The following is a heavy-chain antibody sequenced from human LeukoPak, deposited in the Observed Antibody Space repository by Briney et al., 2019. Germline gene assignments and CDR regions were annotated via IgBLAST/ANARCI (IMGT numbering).Heavy chain of an antibody. CDR2: IYYPGST. CDR1: GGSISRYY. D-gene: IGHD1-26*01. V-gene: IGHV4-59*08. Sequence: SETLSLTCSVSGGSISRYYWSWIRQPPGKGLEWIGYIYYPGSTNYNPSLKSRVTISVDTSKNQISLKLSSVTAADTAMYYCARRTWEFWFDPWGQGTLVTVSS. CDR3: ARRTWEFWFDP. J-gene: IGHJ5*02.